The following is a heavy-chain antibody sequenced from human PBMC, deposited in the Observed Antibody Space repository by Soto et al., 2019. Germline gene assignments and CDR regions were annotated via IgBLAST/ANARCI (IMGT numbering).Heavy chain of an antibody. CDR1: GFTFSNYG. D-gene: IGHD2-15*01. V-gene: IGHV3-30*18. Sequence: GGSLRLSCAASGFTFSNYGMYWVRQAPGKGLEWVAVISYDGSHKDYVDSVKGRVTISRDNSKNTLYLQMNSLRPDDTAVYYCAQDWGRCTGGSGFYSFYNWGQGALVSV. J-gene: IGHJ4*02. CDR2: ISYDGSHK. CDR3: AQDWGRCTGGSGFYSFYN.